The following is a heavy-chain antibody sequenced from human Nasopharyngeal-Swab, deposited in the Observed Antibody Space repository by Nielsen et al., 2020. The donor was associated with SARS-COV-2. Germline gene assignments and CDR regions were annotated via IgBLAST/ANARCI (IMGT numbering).Heavy chain of an antibody. J-gene: IGHJ5*02. CDR3: ARDLILRYFDWSPGGLWFDP. CDR2: IWYDGSNK. V-gene: IGHV3-33*01. Sequence: WIRQPPGKGLEWVAVIWYDGSNKYYADSVKGRFTISRDNSKNTLYLQMNSLRAEDTAVYYCARDLILRYFDWSPGGLWFDPWGQGTLVTVSS. D-gene: IGHD3-9*01.